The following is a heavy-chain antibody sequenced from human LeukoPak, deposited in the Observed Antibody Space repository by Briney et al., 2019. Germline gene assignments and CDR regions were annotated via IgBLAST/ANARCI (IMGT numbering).Heavy chain of an antibody. V-gene: IGHV4-39*07. CDR2: IYYSGST. J-gene: IGHJ4*02. D-gene: IGHD3-9*01. CDR1: GGSISSSSYS. Sequence: PSETLSLTCTVSGGSISSSSYSWGWIRQPPGKGLEWIGSIYYSGSTYYNPSLKSRVTISVDTSKNQFSLKLSSVTAADTAVYYCARGPEDYDILTGYYYEWGQGTLVTVSS. CDR3: ARGPEDYDILTGYYYE.